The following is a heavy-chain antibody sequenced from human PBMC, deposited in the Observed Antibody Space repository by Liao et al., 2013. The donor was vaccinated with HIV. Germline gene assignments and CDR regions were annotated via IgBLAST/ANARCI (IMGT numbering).Heavy chain of an antibody. Sequence: QVQLQQWGAGLLKPSETLSLTCAVYGGSFSGYYWSWIRQPPGKGLEWIGEINHSGSTNYNPSLKSRVTISVDTSKNQFSLKVSSVTAADTAVYYCARDRITMVRGVYDYWGQGNLVDRLL. CDR1: GGSFSGYY. CDR3: ARDRITMVRGVYDY. V-gene: IGHV4-34*01. D-gene: IGHD3-10*01. J-gene: IGHJ4*02. CDR2: INHSGST.